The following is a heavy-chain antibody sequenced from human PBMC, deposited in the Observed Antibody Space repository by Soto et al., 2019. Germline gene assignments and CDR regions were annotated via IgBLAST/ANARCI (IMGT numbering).Heavy chain of an antibody. CDR1: GGSISSYY. J-gene: IGHJ5*02. V-gene: IGHV4-59*01. CDR2: IYYSGST. Sequence: SETLSLTCTVSGGSISSYYWSWIRQPPGKGLEWIGYIYYSGSTNYNPSLKSRVTISVDTSKNQFSLKLSSVTAADTAVYYCARAGPRRDEVRGVIIASNWFDPWGQGTLVTVSS. CDR3: ARAGPRRDEVRGVIIASNWFDP. D-gene: IGHD3-10*01.